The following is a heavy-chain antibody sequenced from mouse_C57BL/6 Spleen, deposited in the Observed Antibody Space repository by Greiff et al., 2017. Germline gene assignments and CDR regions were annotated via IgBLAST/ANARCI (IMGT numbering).Heavy chain of an antibody. D-gene: IGHD4-1*01. V-gene: IGHV1-42*01. CDR3: ARVEANWDAMDN. J-gene: IGHJ4*01. CDR2: INPSTGGT. Sequence: EVMLVESGPELVKPGASVKISCKASGYSFTGYYMNWVKQSPEKSLEWIGEINPSTGGTTYNQKFKAKATLTVDKSSSTAYMQLKSLTSEDSAVYYCARVEANWDAMDNWGERTSDTVSS. CDR1: GYSFTGYY.